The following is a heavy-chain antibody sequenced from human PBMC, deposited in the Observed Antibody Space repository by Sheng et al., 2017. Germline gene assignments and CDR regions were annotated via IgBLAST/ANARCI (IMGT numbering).Heavy chain of an antibody. CDR3: AKDRGWLQSGGMDV. J-gene: IGHJ6*02. CDR1: GFTFSSYG. V-gene: IGHV3-30*18. CDR2: ISYDGSNK. Sequence: QVQLVESGEAWSSLGGPSRLSCAASGFTFSSYGMHWVRQAPGKGLEWVAVISYDGSNKYYADSVKGRFTISRDNSKNTLYLQMNSLRAEDTAVYYCAKDRGWLQSGGMDVWGQGTTVTVSS. D-gene: IGHD3-10*01.